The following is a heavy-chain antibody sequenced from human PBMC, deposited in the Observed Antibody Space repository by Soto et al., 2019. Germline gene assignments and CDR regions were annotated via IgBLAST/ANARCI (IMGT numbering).Heavy chain of an antibody. CDR3: VKQDGYSYAFDI. V-gene: IGHV3-7*01. D-gene: IGHD5-18*01. Sequence: GSLRLSCVASKFTFSNYWMTWVRQAPGKGLEWVANIKEDGSEKYYVDSVKGRFTISRDNAKNSLYLQMNSLRAEDTAVYYCVKQDGYSYAFDIWGQGTMVTVSS. CDR2: IKEDGSEK. J-gene: IGHJ3*02. CDR1: KFTFSNYW.